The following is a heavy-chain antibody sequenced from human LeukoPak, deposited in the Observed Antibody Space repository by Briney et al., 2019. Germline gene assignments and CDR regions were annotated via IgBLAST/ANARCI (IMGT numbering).Heavy chain of an antibody. J-gene: IGHJ6*02. CDR1: GFTFSSYA. CDR3: AKGLEGLRPKDGMDV. CDR2: IIGSGGST. Sequence: GGSLRLSCAASGFTFSSYAMSWVRQAPGKGRGWVSAIIGSGGSTYYADSVKGRFTISRDNSKNTLYLQMNSLRAEDTAVYYCAKGLEGLRPKDGMDVWGQGTTVTVSS. D-gene: IGHD4-17*01. V-gene: IGHV3-23*01.